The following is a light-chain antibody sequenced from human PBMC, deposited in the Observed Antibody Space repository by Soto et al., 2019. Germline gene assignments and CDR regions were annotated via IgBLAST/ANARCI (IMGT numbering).Light chain of an antibody. V-gene: IGKV3-20*01. CDR3: QQYHDTGT. J-gene: IGKJ1*01. Sequence: PGDRATLSCRASQSVRSDYFAWYQQKPSQAPRLLISGASSRATGIPDRFSGSGSGTDFTLTISRLEPEDFAVYYCQQYHDTGTFGQGTKVDIK. CDR2: GAS. CDR1: QSVRSDY.